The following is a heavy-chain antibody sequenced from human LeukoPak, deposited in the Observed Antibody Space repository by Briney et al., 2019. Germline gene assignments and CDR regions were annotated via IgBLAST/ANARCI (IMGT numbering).Heavy chain of an antibody. Sequence: SVTVSCKASGYTFTSYGISWVRQAPGQGLEWMGGIIPIFGTANYAQKFQGRVTITADKSTSTAYMELSSLRSEDTAVYYCATALKRYNWNCGLWGQGTLVTVSS. CDR3: ATALKRYNWNCGL. CDR1: GYTFTSYG. CDR2: IIPIFGTA. J-gene: IGHJ4*02. V-gene: IGHV1-69*06. D-gene: IGHD1-7*01.